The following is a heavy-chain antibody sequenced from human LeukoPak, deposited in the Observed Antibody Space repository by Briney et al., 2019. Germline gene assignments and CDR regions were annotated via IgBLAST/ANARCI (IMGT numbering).Heavy chain of an antibody. CDR1: GGTFSSYA. Sequence: ASVKVSCKASGGTFSSYAISWVRQAPGQGLEWMGRIIPIFGTANYAQKFQGRVTITTDESTSTAYMELSSLRSEDTAVYYCARRGPYGSGSSRWFDPWGQGTLVTVSS. D-gene: IGHD3-10*01. V-gene: IGHV1-69*05. CDR3: ARRGPYGSGSSRWFDP. CDR2: IIPIFGTA. J-gene: IGHJ5*02.